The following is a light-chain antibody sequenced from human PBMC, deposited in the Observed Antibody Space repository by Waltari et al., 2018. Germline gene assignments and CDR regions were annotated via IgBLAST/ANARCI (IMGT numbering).Light chain of an antibody. J-gene: IGLJ2*01. V-gene: IGLV2-14*01. CDR3: SSYTSSSTVV. CDR2: DVS. CDR1: SRYVGGYNY. Sequence: QSALTQPASVSGSPGQSITISCTGTSRYVGGYNYVSWYQQPPGKAPKLMSYDVSKRPSGVSNRFSGSKSGNTASLTISGLQAEDEADYYCSSYTSSSTVVFGGGTKLTVL.